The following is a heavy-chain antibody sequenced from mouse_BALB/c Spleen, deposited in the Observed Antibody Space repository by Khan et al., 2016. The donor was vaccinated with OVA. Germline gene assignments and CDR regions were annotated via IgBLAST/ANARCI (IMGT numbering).Heavy chain of an antibody. CDR1: GFTFSSYG. CDR2: INSNGGST. J-gene: IGHJ2*01. CDR3: ARMARTIN. V-gene: IGHV5-6-3*01. Sequence: EVELVESGGGLVQPGGSLKLSCAASGFTFSSYGMSWVRQTPDKRLELVATINSNGGSTYYPDSVKGRFTIYRDNAKNTLYLQRSSLKSEDTAMYYCARMARTINWGQGTTLTVSS.